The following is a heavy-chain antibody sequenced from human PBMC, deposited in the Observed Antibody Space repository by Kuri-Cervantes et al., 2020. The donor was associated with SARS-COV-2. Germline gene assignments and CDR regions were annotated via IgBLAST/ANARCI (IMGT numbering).Heavy chain of an antibody. D-gene: IGHD2-2*01. CDR1: GGTFSSYA. J-gene: IGHJ4*02. Sequence: SVKVSCKASGGTFSSYAVTWVRQAPGQGFEWMGRIIPLFGTTIYAQKFRGRVTITADKSTNTAYMEVSSLRSEDTAVYYCARPYFSTSTCYDGTFDSWGQGTLVTVSS. CDR3: ARPYFSTSTCYDGTFDS. V-gene: IGHV1-69*06. CDR2: IIPLFGTT.